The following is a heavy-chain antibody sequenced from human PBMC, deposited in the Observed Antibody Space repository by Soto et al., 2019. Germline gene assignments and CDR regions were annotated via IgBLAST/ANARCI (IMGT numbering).Heavy chain of an antibody. V-gene: IGHV1-69*13. J-gene: IGHJ4*02. Sequence: ASVKVSCKASGGTFSSYAISWVRQAPGQGLEWMGGIIPIFGTANYAQKFQGRVTITADESTSTAYMELSSLRSEDTAVYYCARDHRDEPGYSSGWSYFDYWGQGTLVTVSS. CDR1: GGTFSSYA. CDR2: IIPIFGTA. D-gene: IGHD6-19*01. CDR3: ARDHRDEPGYSSGWSYFDY.